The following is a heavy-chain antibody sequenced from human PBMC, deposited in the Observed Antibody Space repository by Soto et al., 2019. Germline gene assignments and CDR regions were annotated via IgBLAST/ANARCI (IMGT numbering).Heavy chain of an antibody. CDR1: GFSFSNAW. CDR3: TTGSVEGV. V-gene: IGHV3-15*07. Sequence: PGGSLRLSCAASGFSFSNAWMNWVRQAPGKGLEWVGRIKRKIDGEATDYAGPVKGRFTVFRDDSKSALYLQMNSLKGDDTAVYYCTTGSVEGVWGQGTKVTVSS. J-gene: IGHJ6*02. CDR2: IKRKIDGEAT. D-gene: IGHD2-15*01.